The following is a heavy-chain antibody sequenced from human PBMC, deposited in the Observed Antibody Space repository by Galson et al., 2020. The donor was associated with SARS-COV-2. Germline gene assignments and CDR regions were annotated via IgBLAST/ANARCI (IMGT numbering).Heavy chain of an antibody. CDR1: GGSISSSSYY. CDR2: IYYSGST. J-gene: IGHJ4*02. Sequence: SETLSLTCTVSGGSISSSSYYWGWIRQPPGKGLEWIGSIYYSGSTYYNPSLKSRVTISVDTSKNQFSLKLSSVTAADTAVYYCASSGRIGANVDYWGQGTLVTVSS. CDR3: ASSGRIGANVDY. D-gene: IGHD2-15*01. V-gene: IGHV4-39*07.